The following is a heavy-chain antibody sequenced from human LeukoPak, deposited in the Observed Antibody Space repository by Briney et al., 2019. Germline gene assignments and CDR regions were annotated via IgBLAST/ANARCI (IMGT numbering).Heavy chain of an antibody. D-gene: IGHD5-12*01. CDR2: IYSGGST. CDR1: GFTVSSNY. V-gene: IGHV3-53*01. J-gene: IGHJ4*02. CDR3: ARANEWLRYFDY. Sequence: GGSLRLSCAASGFTVSSNYMSWVRQAPGKGLDWVSVIYSGGSTSYADSVKGRFTISRENSRNTLYLQMNSLRAEDTAVYYCARANEWLRYFDYWGQGTLVTISS.